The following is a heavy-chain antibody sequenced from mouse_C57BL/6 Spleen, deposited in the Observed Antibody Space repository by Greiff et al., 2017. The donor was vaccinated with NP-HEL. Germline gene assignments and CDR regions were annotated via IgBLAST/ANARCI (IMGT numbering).Heavy chain of an antibody. D-gene: IGHD1-1*01. CDR2: IDPSDSYT. CDR3: ARFTTVVVDY. V-gene: IGHV1-59*01. CDR1: GYTFTSYW. J-gene: IGHJ2*01. Sequence: QVQLQQPGAELVRPGTSVKLSCKASGYTFTSYWMHWVKQRPGQGLEWIGVIDPSDSYTNYNQKFKGKATLTVDTSSSTAYMQLSSLTSEDSAVYYCARFTTVVVDYWGQGTTLTVSS.